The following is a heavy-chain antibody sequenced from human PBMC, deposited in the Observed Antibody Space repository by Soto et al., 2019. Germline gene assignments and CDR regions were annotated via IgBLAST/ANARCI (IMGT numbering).Heavy chain of an antibody. CDR2: ISGSGGST. J-gene: IGHJ4*02. V-gene: IGHV3-23*01. CDR1: GFTFSSYA. CDR3: AKGTWKTYSSSKPETPFDY. Sequence: GGSLRLSCAASGFTFSSYAMSWVRQAPGKGLEWVSAISGSGGSTYYADSVKGRFTISRDNSKNTLYLQMNSLRAEDTAVYYCAKGTWKTYSSSKPETPFDYWGQGTLVTVSS. D-gene: IGHD6-6*01.